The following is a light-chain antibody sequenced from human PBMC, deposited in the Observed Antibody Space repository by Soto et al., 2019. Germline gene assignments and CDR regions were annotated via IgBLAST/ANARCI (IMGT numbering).Light chain of an antibody. CDR3: QQRSNWRRT. CDR1: QSVSSY. V-gene: IGKV3-11*01. J-gene: IGKJ5*01. CDR2: GAP. Sequence: EIVLTQSPATLSLSPGERATLSCRASQSVSSYLAWYQQKPGQAPRLLIFGAPYRATGIPARFSGSGSGTDITLTLSSLEPEDFAVYYCQQRSNWRRTFGQGTRLEIK.